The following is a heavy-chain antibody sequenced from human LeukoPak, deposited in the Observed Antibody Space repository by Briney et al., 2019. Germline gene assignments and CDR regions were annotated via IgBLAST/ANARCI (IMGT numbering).Heavy chain of an antibody. CDR1: GYSFINYW. Sequence: GESLKISCKVSGYSFINYWIAWVRQMPGKGLEWMGIIYPGDSDTRYSPSFQGQVTISADKSISTAYLQWSSLKASDTAMYYCARRHTPGIDYWGQGTLVTVSS. D-gene: IGHD2-15*01. V-gene: IGHV5-51*01. CDR2: IYPGDSDT. CDR3: ARRHTPGIDY. J-gene: IGHJ4*02.